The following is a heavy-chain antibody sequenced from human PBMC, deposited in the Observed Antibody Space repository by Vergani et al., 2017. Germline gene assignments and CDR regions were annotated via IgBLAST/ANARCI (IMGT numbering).Heavy chain of an antibody. CDR2: IHPADSDT. V-gene: IGHV5-51*01. CDR1: GYSFTNYW. Sequence: EVQLVQFGAEVKKLGESLKIPCQISGYSFTNYWIGWVRKMLGKGLEWMGIIHPADSDTRYSPSFQGQGTIPVDKSISTAYVQRSSLRATDSAMYYCARLYGRDSSRSKYFDYWGQGTLVTVSS. CDR3: ARLYGRDSSRSKYFDY. J-gene: IGHJ4*02. D-gene: IGHD3-22*01.